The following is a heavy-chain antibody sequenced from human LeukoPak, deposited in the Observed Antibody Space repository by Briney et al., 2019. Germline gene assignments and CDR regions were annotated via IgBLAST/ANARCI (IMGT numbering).Heavy chain of an antibody. CDR1: GFTFSSYW. Sequence: PGGSLRLSCAASGFTFSSYWMHWVRQGPGKGLVWVSRINSDGSSTNYADSVKGRFTISRDNAKNTLYLQMNSLRAEDTAVYYCARDWYNNSDAFDIWGQGTMVTVSS. D-gene: IGHD4-11*01. CDR3: ARDWYNNSDAFDI. CDR2: INSDGSST. J-gene: IGHJ3*02. V-gene: IGHV3-74*01.